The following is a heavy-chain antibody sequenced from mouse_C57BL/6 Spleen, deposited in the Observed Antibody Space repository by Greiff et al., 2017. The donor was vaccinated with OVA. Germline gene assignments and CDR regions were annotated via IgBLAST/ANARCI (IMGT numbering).Heavy chain of an antibody. Sequence: EVQLQQSGAELVRPGASVKLSCTASGFNIKDDYMHWVKQRPEQGLEWIGWIDPENGDTEYASKFQGKATITADTSSNTAYLQLSSLTSEDTAVYYCTYYSNPHWYVDVWGTGTTVTVSS. D-gene: IGHD2-5*01. V-gene: IGHV14-4*01. J-gene: IGHJ1*03. CDR1: GFNIKDDY. CDR2: IDPENGDT. CDR3: TYYSNPHWYVDV.